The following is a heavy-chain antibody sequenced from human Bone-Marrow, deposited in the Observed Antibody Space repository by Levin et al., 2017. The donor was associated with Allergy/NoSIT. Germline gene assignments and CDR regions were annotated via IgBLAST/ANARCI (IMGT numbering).Heavy chain of an antibody. J-gene: IGHJ4*02. Sequence: SGESLKISCAASGFSVSNHFLNWVRQVPGKGLEWVSLIYSGGSTHYADSVKGRFTISRDNSRNTLYLQMNSLRVEDTAVYYCARDGQGHSSSPYWGQGTLVTVSS. CDR1: GFSVSNHF. D-gene: IGHD6-6*01. CDR2: IYSGGST. CDR3: ARDGQGHSSSPY. V-gene: IGHV3-66*01.